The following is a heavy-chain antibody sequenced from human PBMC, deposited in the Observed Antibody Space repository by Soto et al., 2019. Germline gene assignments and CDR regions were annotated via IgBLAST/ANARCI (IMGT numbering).Heavy chain of an antibody. CDR2: ISYDGSNK. CDR1: GSPSRTFA. CDR3: ARGDYDILTGLDY. V-gene: IGHV3-30-3*01. Sequence: QVQLVESGGGVFHLGRSLGLSLQPPGSPSRTFAMHWFGQAPGKGLEWVAVISYDGSNKYYADSVKGRFTISRDNSKNTLYLQMNSLRAEDTAVYYCARGDYDILTGLDYWGQGTLVTVSS. J-gene: IGHJ4*02. D-gene: IGHD3-9*01.